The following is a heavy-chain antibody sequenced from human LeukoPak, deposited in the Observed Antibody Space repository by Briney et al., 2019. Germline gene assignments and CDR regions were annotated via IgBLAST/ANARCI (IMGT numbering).Heavy chain of an antibody. Sequence: SETLSLTXTVSGGSISSYYWSWIRQPPGKGLEWIGYIYYSGSTNYNPSLKSRVTISVDTSKNQFSLKLSSVTAADTAVYYCASSSYCSSTSCPDAFDIWGQGTMVTVSS. CDR3: ASSSYCSSTSCPDAFDI. CDR2: IYYSGST. D-gene: IGHD2-2*01. J-gene: IGHJ3*02. CDR1: GGSISSYY. V-gene: IGHV4-59*01.